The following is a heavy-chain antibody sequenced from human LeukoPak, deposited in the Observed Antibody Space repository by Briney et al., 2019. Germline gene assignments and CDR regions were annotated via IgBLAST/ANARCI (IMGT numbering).Heavy chain of an antibody. Sequence: ASVKVSCKASGGTFSSYAISWVRQAPGQGLEWMGIINPSGGSTSYAQKFQGRVTMTRDTSTSTVYMELSSLRSEDTAVYYCARDGYCSGGSCYIDYWGQGTLVTVSS. CDR1: GGTFSSYA. D-gene: IGHD2-15*01. CDR2: INPSGGST. CDR3: ARDGYCSGGSCYIDY. V-gene: IGHV1-46*01. J-gene: IGHJ4*02.